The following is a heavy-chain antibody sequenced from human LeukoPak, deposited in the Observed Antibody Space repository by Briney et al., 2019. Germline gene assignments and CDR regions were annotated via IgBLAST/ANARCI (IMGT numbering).Heavy chain of an antibody. V-gene: IGHV3-64D*09. D-gene: IGHD3-3*01. CDR1: GFTFSSYA. CDR2: ISSNGGST. CDR3: VKSYYDFWSGYYPYFDY. Sequence: PGGSLRLSCSASGFTFSSYAMLWVRQAPGKGLEYVSAISSNGGSTYYADSVKGRFTISRDNSKNTLYLQMSSLRAEDTAVYYCVKSYYDFWSGYYPYFDYWGQGTLVTVSS. J-gene: IGHJ4*02.